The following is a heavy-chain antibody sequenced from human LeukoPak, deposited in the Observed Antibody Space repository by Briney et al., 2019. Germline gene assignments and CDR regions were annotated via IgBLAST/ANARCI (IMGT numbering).Heavy chain of an antibody. D-gene: IGHD2-21*01. Sequence: SETLSLTCTVSGYSISSGYYWGWIRQPPGKGLEWIGSIYHSGSTYYNPSLKSRVTISVDPSKNQFSLKLSSVTAADTAVYYCARDSIYCGGDCYRKDFDYWGQGTLVTVSS. CDR3: ARDSIYCGGDCYRKDFDY. CDR2: IYHSGST. CDR1: GYSISSGYY. V-gene: IGHV4-38-2*02. J-gene: IGHJ4*02.